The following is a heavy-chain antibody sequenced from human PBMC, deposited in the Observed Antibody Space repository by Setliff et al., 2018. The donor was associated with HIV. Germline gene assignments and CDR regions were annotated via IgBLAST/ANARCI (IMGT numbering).Heavy chain of an antibody. Sequence: PSETLSLTCAVYGGSFSGYYWSWIRQPPGKGLEWIGGINHSGSTNYNPSLKSRVTISVDTSKNQFSLKLSSVTAADTAVYYCTRAEQQLPYYYYYYGMDVWGQGTTVTVSS. V-gene: IGHV4-34*01. J-gene: IGHJ6*02. CDR2: INHSGST. CDR1: GGSFSGYY. CDR3: TRAEQQLPYYYYYYGMDV. D-gene: IGHD6-13*01.